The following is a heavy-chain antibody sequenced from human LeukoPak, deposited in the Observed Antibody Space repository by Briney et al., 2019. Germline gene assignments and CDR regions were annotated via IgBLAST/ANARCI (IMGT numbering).Heavy chain of an antibody. CDR1: GGSISSYY. V-gene: IGHV4-59*08. D-gene: IGHD5-18*01. CDR3: ARRDTVMTPFDY. CDR2: IYDSGST. Sequence: PSETLSLTCTVSGGSISSYYWSWIRQPPGKGLEWIGYIYDSGSTNYNPSLKSRVTISVDTSKNQFSLNLSSVTAADTAVYHCARRDTVMTPFDYWGQGTLVTVSS. J-gene: IGHJ4*02.